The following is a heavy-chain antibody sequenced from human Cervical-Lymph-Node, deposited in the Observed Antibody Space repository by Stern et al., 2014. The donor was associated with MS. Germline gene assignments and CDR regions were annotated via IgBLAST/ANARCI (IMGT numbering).Heavy chain of an antibody. V-gene: IGHV3-30*04. CDR2: ISYDGRDK. CDR1: GFVFRRYA. Sequence: VQLVESGGCVVQPGRSLRLSCAASGFVFRRYALHWVRQAPGKGLEWVARISYDGRDKYYTDSVKGRFTVSRDNSNNTVDLEMNSLRLEDTAVYYCAKGGSGSYLDWGQGSLVTVSS. J-gene: IGHJ4*02. D-gene: IGHD1-26*01. CDR3: AKGGSGSYLD.